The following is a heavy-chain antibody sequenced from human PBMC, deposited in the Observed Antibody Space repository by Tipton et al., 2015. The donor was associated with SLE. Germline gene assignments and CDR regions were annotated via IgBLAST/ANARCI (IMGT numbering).Heavy chain of an antibody. CDR1: XYTLTEVS. Sequence: QSGAEVKMPGASVKVSCKVSXYTLTEVSIHWVRQAPXXGLEWMGGFDPEDGEIITTQKFQGRVTMTEDTSTDTAYMEVSSLRFDDTAVXXCATRRDQGCYFEYWGQGTLVTVSS. D-gene: IGHD1-14*01. CDR2: FDPEDGEI. V-gene: IGHV1-24*01. CDR3: ATRRDQGCYFEY. J-gene: IGHJ4*02.